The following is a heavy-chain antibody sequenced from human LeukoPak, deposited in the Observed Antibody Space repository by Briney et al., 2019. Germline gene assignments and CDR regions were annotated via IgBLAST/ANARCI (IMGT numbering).Heavy chain of an antibody. CDR3: ARRFPGYSYVQGNWFDP. J-gene: IGHJ5*02. Sequence: KASETLSLTCTVSGGSISSSSYYWGWIRQPPGKGLEWIGEINHSGSTNYNPSLKSRVTISVDTSKNQFSLKLSSVTAADTAVYYCARRFPGYSYVQGNWFDPWGQGTLVTVSS. V-gene: IGHV4-39*07. CDR1: GGSISSSSYY. D-gene: IGHD5-18*01. CDR2: INHSGST.